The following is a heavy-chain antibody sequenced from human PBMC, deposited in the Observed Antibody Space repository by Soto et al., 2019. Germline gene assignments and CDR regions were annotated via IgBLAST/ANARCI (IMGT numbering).Heavy chain of an antibody. CDR2: ISAAGDP. J-gene: IGHJ6*02. V-gene: IGHV3-13*05. CDR3: ARTDIYFYWLDV. Sequence: EVQLVESGGGLVQPGGSLRLSCEASGFTFRNYDMHWVRQGTGKGLEWVSGISAAGDPDYADSVEGRFTISRENAQNSFFLLINSLRVGAAVVYYGARTDIYFYWLDVWGQGTTVIVSS. CDR1: GFTFRNYD.